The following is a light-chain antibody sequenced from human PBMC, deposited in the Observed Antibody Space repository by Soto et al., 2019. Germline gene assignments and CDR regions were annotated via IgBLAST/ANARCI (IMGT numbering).Light chain of an antibody. V-gene: IGKV3-20*01. CDR1: QSVSSSY. Sequence: ESVLTQSPGTLSLSPGERATLSCRASQSVSSSYLAWYQRKPGQPPRLLIYGASNRATGIPDRFRGSGSGTDFTLTISRLEPEDFAVYYCQQYGNPPRYTFGQGTKLEIK. CDR2: GAS. CDR3: QQYGNPPRYT. J-gene: IGKJ2*01.